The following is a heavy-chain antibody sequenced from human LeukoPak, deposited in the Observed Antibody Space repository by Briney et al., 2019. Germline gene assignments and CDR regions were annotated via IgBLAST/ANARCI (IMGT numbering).Heavy chain of an antibody. CDR2: MNPNSGNT. CDR1: GYTFTSYD. D-gene: IGHD3-3*01. V-gene: IGHV1-8*01. J-gene: IGHJ6*03. Sequence: ASVKVSCKASGYTFTSYDINWVRQATGQGLEWMGWMNPNSGNTGYAQKFQGRVTMTRNTPINTAYMELSSLRSEDTAVYYCARRGYDFWSGYLGYYYYYYMDVWGKGTTVTVSS. CDR3: ARRGYDFWSGYLGYYYYYYMDV.